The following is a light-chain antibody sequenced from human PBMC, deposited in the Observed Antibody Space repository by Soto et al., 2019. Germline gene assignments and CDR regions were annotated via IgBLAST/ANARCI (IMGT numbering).Light chain of an antibody. Sequence: DIRMTQSPSTLSAFVGDRVTITSRASQSISLSLAWYQQKPGKAPDLLISDASNWERGVPSRFSGSGSGTEFTLTISSLQPDDFATYYCQQYNSYWTFGPGTKVDIK. CDR3: QQYNSYWT. V-gene: IGKV1-5*01. CDR2: DAS. J-gene: IGKJ1*01. CDR1: QSISLS.